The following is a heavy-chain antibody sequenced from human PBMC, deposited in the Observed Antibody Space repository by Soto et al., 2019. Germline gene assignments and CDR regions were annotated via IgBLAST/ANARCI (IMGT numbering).Heavy chain of an antibody. CDR1: GFTVSNNY. CDR3: APRRGGGGY. CDR2: IYSGGYT. V-gene: IGHV3-53*01. D-gene: IGHD3-10*01. Sequence: EVQLVESGGGLIQPGGSLRLSCAISGFTVSNNYMSWVRQAPGKGLEGVSVIYSGGYTAYGDSVKGRFTISRDNSKNTLLLQMNSPSAPDPAFYSWAPRRGGGGYWGQGTLVTVSS. J-gene: IGHJ4*02.